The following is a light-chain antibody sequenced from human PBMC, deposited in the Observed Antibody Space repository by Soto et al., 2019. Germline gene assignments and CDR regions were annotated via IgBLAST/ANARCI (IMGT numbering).Light chain of an antibody. V-gene: IGKV3-11*01. CDR3: QPHGS. CDR2: DAL. Sequence: IVLTQSPATLSVSPGERATLSCRASQSVSDYLAWYQQKPGQAPSLLIYDALYRPTGIPGRFSASGSGTDFTLTINSLETEDFALYFCQPHGSFGQGTRLEIK. CDR1: QSVSDY. J-gene: IGKJ5*01.